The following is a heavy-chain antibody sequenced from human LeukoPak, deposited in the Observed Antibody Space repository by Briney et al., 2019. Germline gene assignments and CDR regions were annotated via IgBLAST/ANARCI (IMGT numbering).Heavy chain of an antibody. CDR3: ARETGITFGGGAFDY. CDR1: GYTFTGYY. V-gene: IGHV1-2*02. Sequence: ASVNVSCEACGYTFTGYYMHWVRQAPGQGLEWMGWINPNSGGTNYAQKFQGRVTMTRDTSISTAYMELSRLRSDDTAVYYCARETGITFGGGAFDYWGQGTLVTVSS. D-gene: IGHD3-16*01. CDR2: INPNSGGT. J-gene: IGHJ4*02.